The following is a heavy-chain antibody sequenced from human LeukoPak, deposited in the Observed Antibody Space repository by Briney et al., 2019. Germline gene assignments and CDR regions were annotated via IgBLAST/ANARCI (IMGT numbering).Heavy chain of an antibody. D-gene: IGHD4-17*01. CDR1: GFTFSSYA. V-gene: IGHV3-23*01. Sequence: GGSLRLSCAASGFTFSSYAMSWVRQAPGKGLEWVSAISGSGGSTYYADSVKGRLTISRDNSKNTLYLQMNSLRAEDTAVYYCAKDSYGDYEGGKNWFDPWGQGTLVTVSS. CDR2: ISGSGGST. CDR3: AKDSYGDYEGGKNWFDP. J-gene: IGHJ5*02.